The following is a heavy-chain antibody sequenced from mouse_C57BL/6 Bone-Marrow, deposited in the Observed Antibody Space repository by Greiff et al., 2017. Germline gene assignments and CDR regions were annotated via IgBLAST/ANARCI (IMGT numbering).Heavy chain of an antibody. CDR1: GFTFSSYA. J-gene: IGHJ4*01. Sequence: EVKLVESGGGLVKPGGSLKLSCAASGFTFSSYAMSWVRQTPEKRLEWVATISDGGSYTYYPDNVKGRFTISRDNAKNNLYLQMSHLKSEDTAVYYCAGGYLYAMDYWGQGTSVTVSS. V-gene: IGHV5-4*03. CDR3: AGGYLYAMDY. CDR2: ISDGGSYT. D-gene: IGHD2-2*01.